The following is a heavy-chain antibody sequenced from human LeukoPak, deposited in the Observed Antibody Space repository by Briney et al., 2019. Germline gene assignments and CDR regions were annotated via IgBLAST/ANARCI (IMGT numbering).Heavy chain of an antibody. V-gene: IGHV3-30*02. CDR1: GFTFSDYY. CDR2: IQYNGNNK. CDR3: ARENFIGDSTYYFDY. D-gene: IGHD4-17*01. J-gene: IGHJ4*02. Sequence: GGSLRLSCAASGFTFSDYYMSWIRQAPGKGLEWVAYIQYNGNNKHHADSVKGRFTISRDNSKNTLYLQMNSLRAEDTAVYYCARENFIGDSTYYFDYWGQGALVTVSS.